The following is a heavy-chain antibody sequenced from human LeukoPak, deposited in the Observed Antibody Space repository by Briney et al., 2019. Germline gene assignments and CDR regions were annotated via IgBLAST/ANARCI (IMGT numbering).Heavy chain of an antibody. CDR3: AREGAIVVVTASRYFDY. J-gene: IGHJ4*02. Sequence: SVKVSCKASGGTFSSYAISWVRQAPGQGLEWMGGIIPIFGTANYAQKFQGRVTITADGSTSTAYMELSSLRSEDTAVYYCAREGAIVVVTASRYFDYWGQGTLVTVSS. V-gene: IGHV1-69*13. D-gene: IGHD2-21*02. CDR2: IIPIFGTA. CDR1: GGTFSSYA.